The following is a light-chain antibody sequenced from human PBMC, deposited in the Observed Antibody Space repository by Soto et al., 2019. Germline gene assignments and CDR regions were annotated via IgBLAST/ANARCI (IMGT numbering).Light chain of an antibody. CDR2: GAS. CDR1: QSVFSN. V-gene: IGKV3-15*01. Sequence: EIVMTQSPATLSVSPGERATLSCRASQSVFSNLAWYQQKPGQGPRLLIYGASTRATGIPARFSGSGSGTEFTLTISSLQSEDLAVYYCQQYNNWPRTFGQGTKVEIK. J-gene: IGKJ1*01. CDR3: QQYNNWPRT.